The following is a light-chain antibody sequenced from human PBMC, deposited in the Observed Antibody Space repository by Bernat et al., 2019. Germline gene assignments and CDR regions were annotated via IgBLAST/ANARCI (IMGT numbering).Light chain of an antibody. V-gene: IGLV1-44*01. CDR2: ATN. CDR3: ASWDDSLNGWV. CDR1: SSDVGSNS. J-gene: IGLJ3*02. Sequence: QSVLTQPPSASGTPGQRVTISFSGSSSDVGSNSVTWYQQFPGTAPKVLMYATNQRPSGVPDRFSGSKSGTSASLAISGLQSDDEANYYCASWDDSLNGWVLGGGTRLTVL.